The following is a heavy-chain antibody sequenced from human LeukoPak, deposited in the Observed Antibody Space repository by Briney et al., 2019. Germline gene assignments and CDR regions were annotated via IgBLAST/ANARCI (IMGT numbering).Heavy chain of an antibody. CDR2: VYYSGAT. J-gene: IGHJ6*03. V-gene: IGHV4-31*03. Sequence: PSETLSLTCTVSDGSVSSGGCYWTWNRQHPGKGLEWIGYVYYSGATYYNPSLESRVTISVDTSEDQFSLKLSSVTAADTAVYYCARSPIAVDDKEDYYYYYMDVWGQGTTVNVSS. CDR1: DGSVSSGGCY. CDR3: ARSPIAVDDKEDYYYYYMDV. D-gene: IGHD3-9*01.